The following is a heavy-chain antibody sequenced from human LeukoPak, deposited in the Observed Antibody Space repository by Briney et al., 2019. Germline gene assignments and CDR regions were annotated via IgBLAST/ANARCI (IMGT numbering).Heavy chain of an antibody. J-gene: IGHJ4*02. CDR3: ARRRGGYSYGDFDY. CDR2: ISSSGRNT. V-gene: IGHV3-23*01. D-gene: IGHD5-18*01. CDR1: AFTFSSFA. Sequence: GGSLRLSCAASAFTFSSFAMSWVRQAPGKGLEWVSTISSSGRNTYYADSAKGRFTISRDNSKNTLYLQVNSLRAEDTGIYYCARRRGGYSYGDFDYWGQGTLVTVSS.